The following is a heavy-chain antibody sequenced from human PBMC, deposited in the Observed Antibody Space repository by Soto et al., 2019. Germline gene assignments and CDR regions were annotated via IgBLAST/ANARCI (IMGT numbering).Heavy chain of an antibody. J-gene: IGHJ6*02. CDR1: GGAFSDYA. CDR2: IMPIFRAP. D-gene: IGHD3-22*01. V-gene: IGHV1-69*12. CDR3: ASWLKGHDIRNYYYGMDV. Sequence: QVQLVQSGAEVKKPGSSVKVSCKASGGAFSDYAFSWVRQAPGQGLEWLGGIMPIFRAPDYAQKFQGRVTITADEFTRTAYMEMNSLRSEDTAVYYCASWLKGHDIRNYYYGMDVWGQAITATVS.